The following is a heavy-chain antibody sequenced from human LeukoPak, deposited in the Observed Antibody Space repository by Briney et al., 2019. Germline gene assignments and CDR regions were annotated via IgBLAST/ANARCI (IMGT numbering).Heavy chain of an antibody. D-gene: IGHD7-27*01. CDR1: GGPFSGYY. Sequence: SETLSLTCAVYGGPFSGYYWNRIRQPPGKGLEWIGEINHSGYTNYNPSLESRVTISVDTSKNQFSLKVYSLTAADTAVYFCARAGTGDRSAVFDYWGQEILVTVSS. J-gene: IGHJ4*02. CDR2: INHSGYT. V-gene: IGHV4-34*01. CDR3: ARAGTGDRSAVFDY.